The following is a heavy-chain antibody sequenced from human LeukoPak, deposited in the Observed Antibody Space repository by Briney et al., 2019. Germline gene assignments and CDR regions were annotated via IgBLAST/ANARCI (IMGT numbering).Heavy chain of an antibody. CDR3: AKKDNSGKGPYFYDV. CDR1: GASINYYY. D-gene: IGHD3-22*01. V-gene: IGHV4-59*01. CDR2: IYYSGTT. J-gene: IGHJ4*02. Sequence: SETLSLTCTVSGASINYYYWTWIRQPPGKGLEWIAYIYYSGTTNYNASFRSRITLSVDTSKRQISLRPISVTAADTAVYFCAKKDNSGKGPYFYDVWGRGTLVIVSS.